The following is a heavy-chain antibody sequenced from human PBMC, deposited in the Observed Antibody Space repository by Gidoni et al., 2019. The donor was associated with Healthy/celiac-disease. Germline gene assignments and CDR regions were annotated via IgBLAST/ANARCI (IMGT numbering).Heavy chain of an antibody. J-gene: IGHJ6*02. Sequence: QVQLVQSGAEVKKPGSSVKVSCKASGGTFSSYTISWGRTAPGQGLEWMGRIIPILGIANYAQKFQGRVTITADKSTSTADMELSSLRSEDTAVYYCARADCSSTSCYAGYYYYGMDVWGQGTTVTVSS. CDR3: ARADCSSTSCYAGYYYYGMDV. V-gene: IGHV1-69*02. CDR2: IIPILGIA. D-gene: IGHD2-2*01. CDR1: GGTFSSYT.